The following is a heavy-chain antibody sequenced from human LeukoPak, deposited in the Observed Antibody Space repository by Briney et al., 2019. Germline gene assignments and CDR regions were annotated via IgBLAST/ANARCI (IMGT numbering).Heavy chain of an antibody. Sequence: PSETLSLTCTVSGGSISRGDYYWSWIRQPPGKGLEWIGYIYYSGSTYYNPSLKSRVTMSVDTAKNQFSLKLSSVTAADTAVYYCARGPTAGFDPWAREPWSPSPQ. J-gene: IGHJ5*02. V-gene: IGHV4-30-4*01. CDR3: ARGPTAGFDP. CDR1: GGSISRGDYY. CDR2: IYYSGST.